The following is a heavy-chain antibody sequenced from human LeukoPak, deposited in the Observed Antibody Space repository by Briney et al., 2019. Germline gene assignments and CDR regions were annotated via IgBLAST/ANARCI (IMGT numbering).Heavy chain of an antibody. Sequence: GGSLRLSCAASGFTFRSYSMRWVRQAPVRGLESVAVISPDGTNIYYAGSVKGRFTISRDNSENTLYLQMNSLRAEDTALYYCSRDGEHGYNDIDFWGQGTLVTVSS. D-gene: IGHD5-24*01. J-gene: IGHJ4*02. V-gene: IGHV3-30-3*01. CDR1: GFTFRSYS. CDR2: ISPDGTNI. CDR3: SRDGEHGYNDIDF.